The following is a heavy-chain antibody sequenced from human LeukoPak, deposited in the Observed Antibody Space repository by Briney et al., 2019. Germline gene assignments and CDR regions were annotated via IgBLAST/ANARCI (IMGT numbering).Heavy chain of an antibody. V-gene: IGHV4-39*01. CDR3: ARGLRDGYTLFYFDY. CDR2: IYYTGST. CDR1: GGSISSGSYY. J-gene: IGHJ4*02. D-gene: IGHD5-24*01. Sequence: SETLSLTCTVSGGSISSGSYYWGWIRQPPGKGLEWIGSIYYTGSTFYNPSLKSRVTISVDTSKNQFSMKLSSVTAADTAVYFCARGLRDGYTLFYFDYWGQGTLVTVSS.